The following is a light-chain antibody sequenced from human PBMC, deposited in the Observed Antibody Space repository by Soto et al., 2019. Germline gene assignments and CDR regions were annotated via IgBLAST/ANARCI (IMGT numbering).Light chain of an antibody. CDR3: SSYTSSSTL. CDR1: SSDVGIYNY. Sequence: QSVLTQPASVSGSPGQSIAISCTGTSSDVGIYNYVSWYQQHPGKVPKLIIYEVTNRPSGVSNRFSGSKSGNTASLTISGLQAEDEADYYCSSYTSSSTLFGGGTKLTVL. V-gene: IGLV2-14*01. CDR2: EVT. J-gene: IGLJ3*02.